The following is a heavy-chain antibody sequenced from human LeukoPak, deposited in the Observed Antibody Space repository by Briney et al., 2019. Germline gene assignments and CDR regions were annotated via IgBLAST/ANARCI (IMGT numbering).Heavy chain of an antibody. Sequence: SETLSLTCTVSGGSISSRYWSWIRQPPGKGLEWIGYIYYSGSTNYNPSLKSRVTISVDTSKNQFSLKLSSVTAADTAVYYCARDGYCSSTSCYTGFDPWGQGTLVTVSS. CDR3: ARDGYCSSTSCYTGFDP. CDR1: GGSISSRY. V-gene: IGHV4-59*11. J-gene: IGHJ5*02. CDR2: IYYSGST. D-gene: IGHD2-2*02.